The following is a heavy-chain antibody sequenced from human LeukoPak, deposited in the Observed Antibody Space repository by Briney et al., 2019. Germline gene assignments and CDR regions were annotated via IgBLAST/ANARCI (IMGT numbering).Heavy chain of an antibody. V-gene: IGHV4-4*07. J-gene: IGHJ5*02. Sequence: SETLSLTCTVSGGSISSYYWTWIRQPAGKGLEWIGRIYTTGSTNYNPSLNSRVTMSVDTSKNQFSLNLSSVTAADTAVYYCARDRRYYDTSGSPLGWFDPWGQGTLVTVSS. CDR3: ARDRRYYDTSGSPLGWFDP. D-gene: IGHD3-22*01. CDR1: GGSISSYY. CDR2: IYTTGST.